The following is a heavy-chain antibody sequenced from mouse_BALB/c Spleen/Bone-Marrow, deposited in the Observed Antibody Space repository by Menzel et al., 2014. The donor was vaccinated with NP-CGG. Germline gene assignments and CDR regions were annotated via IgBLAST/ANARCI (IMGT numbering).Heavy chain of an antibody. CDR2: IDPETGGT. J-gene: IGHJ3*01. D-gene: IGHD4-1*01. CDR1: GYTFTDYE. CDR3: TRRTGDPY. Sequence: VQLQQSGAELVRPGASVTLSCKASGYTFTDYEMHWVKQTPVHGLEWIGAIDPETGGTAYNQKFKGKATLTADKSSSTAYIELRSLTSEDSAVYYCTRRTGDPYWGQGSLVTGSA. V-gene: IGHV1-15*01.